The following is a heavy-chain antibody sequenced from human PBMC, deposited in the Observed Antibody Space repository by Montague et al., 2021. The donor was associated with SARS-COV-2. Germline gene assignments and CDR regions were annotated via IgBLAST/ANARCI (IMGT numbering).Heavy chain of an antibody. Sequence: SETLSLTCTVSGDSISTSYWAWIRQPPGKGPEWIGYIYYSGRTSYNSSLKSRVTISVDTSKYQVSLNLSSVTAADTAVYYCARVGGGTTRYFDNWGQGTLVTVSS. D-gene: IGHD1-1*01. V-gene: IGHV4-59*12. CDR1: GDSISTSY. CDR3: ARVGGGTTRYFDN. CDR2: IYYSGRT. J-gene: IGHJ4*02.